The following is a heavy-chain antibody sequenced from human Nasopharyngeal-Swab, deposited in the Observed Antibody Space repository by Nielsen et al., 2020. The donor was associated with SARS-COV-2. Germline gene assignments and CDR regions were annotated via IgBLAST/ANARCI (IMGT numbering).Heavy chain of an antibody. CDR2: ISYDGSNK. Sequence: GESLKISCAASGFTFSSYGMHWVRQAPGKGLEWVAVISYDGSNKYYADSEKGRFTISRDNSKNTLYLQMNSLRAEDTAVYYCAKANSPAYSSSSPYYYGMDVWGQGTTVTVSS. J-gene: IGHJ6*02. CDR1: GFTFSSYG. CDR3: AKANSPAYSSSSPYYYGMDV. V-gene: IGHV3-30*18. D-gene: IGHD6-6*01.